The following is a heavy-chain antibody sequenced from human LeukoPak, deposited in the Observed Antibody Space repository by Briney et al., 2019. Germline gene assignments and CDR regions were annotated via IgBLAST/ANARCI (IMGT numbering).Heavy chain of an antibody. Sequence: GESLQISCKGSGYSFTSYWIGWVRQMPGKGLEWMGIIYPGDSDTRYSPSFQGQVTISADKSISTAHLQWSSLKASDTAMYYCARLPVVTRGYFDYGGQGTLVTVSS. CDR3: ARLPVVTRGYFDY. J-gene: IGHJ4*02. D-gene: IGHD3-22*01. CDR1: GYSFTSYW. V-gene: IGHV5-51*01. CDR2: IYPGDSDT.